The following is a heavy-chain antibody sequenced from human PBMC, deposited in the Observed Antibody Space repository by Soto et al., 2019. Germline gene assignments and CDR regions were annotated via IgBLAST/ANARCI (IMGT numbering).Heavy chain of an antibody. CDR3: VKGRGIVVVPAAIPFDY. CDR2: ISSNGGST. D-gene: IGHD2-2*01. CDR1: GFTFSSYA. Sequence: GGSLRLSCSASGFTFSSYAMHWVRQAPGKGLEYVSAISSNGGSTYYADSVKGRFTISRDNSKNTLYLQMSSLRAEDTAVYYCVKGRGIVVVPAAIPFDYWGQGTLVTVSS. J-gene: IGHJ4*02. V-gene: IGHV3-64D*08.